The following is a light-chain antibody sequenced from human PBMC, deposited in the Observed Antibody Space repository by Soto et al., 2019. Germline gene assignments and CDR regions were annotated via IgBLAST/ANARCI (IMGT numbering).Light chain of an antibody. J-gene: IGKJ4*02. Sequence: EIVLTQSPDTLSLSPGERATLSCRASQSVSSSFLAWYQQKPGQAPRLLIYRASSRATGIPDRFTGSGSGTDFTLTISRLEPEEFAVYYCQQYESSPLTFGGGTKVEI. CDR2: RAS. CDR1: QSVSSSF. V-gene: IGKV3-20*01. CDR3: QQYESSPLT.